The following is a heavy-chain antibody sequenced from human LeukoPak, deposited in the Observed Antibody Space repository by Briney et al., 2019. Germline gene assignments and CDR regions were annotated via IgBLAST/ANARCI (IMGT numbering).Heavy chain of an antibody. CDR1: GGSISSSSYY. Sequence: SETLSLTCTVSGGSISSSSYYWGWIRQPPGKGLEWIGYIYYSGSTNYNPSLKSRVTISVDTSKNQFSLKLSSVTAADTAVYYCAGGLAVSDFDYWGQGTLVTVSS. CDR2: IYYSGST. V-gene: IGHV4-61*05. D-gene: IGHD6-19*01. CDR3: AGGLAVSDFDY. J-gene: IGHJ4*02.